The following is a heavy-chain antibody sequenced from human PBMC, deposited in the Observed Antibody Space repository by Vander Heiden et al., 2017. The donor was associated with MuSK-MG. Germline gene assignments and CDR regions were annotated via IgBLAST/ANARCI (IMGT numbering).Heavy chain of an antibody. CDR3: ARDSPLVLRFLEY. D-gene: IGHD3-3*01. V-gene: IGHV3-33*01. Sequence: QVQLVESGGGVVQPGRSLRLSCAASGSPFSSYGMHWVRQAPGKGLEWVAVIWYDGSNKYFADSVKGRFTISRDNSKNTLYLQMNSLRAEDTAVYYCARDSPLVLRFLEYWGQGTLVTVSS. CDR1: GSPFSSYG. CDR2: IWYDGSNK. J-gene: IGHJ4*02.